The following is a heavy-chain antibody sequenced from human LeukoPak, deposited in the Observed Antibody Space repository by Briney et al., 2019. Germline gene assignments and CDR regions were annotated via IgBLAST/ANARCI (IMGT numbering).Heavy chain of an antibody. CDR3: ARGNWGAFDI. D-gene: IGHD7-27*01. CDR2: IYTSGST. J-gene: IGHJ3*02. Sequence: SQTLSLTCTVSGGSISSGSYYWSWIRQPAGKGLEWIGRIYTSGSTNYNPSLKSRVTISVDTSKNQFSLKLSSVTAADTAVYYCARGNWGAFDIWGQGTMVTVSS. CDR1: GGSISSGSYY. V-gene: IGHV4-61*02.